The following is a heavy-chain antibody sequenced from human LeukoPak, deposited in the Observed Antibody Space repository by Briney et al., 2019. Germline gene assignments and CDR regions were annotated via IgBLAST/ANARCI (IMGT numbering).Heavy chain of an antibody. Sequence: SETLSLTCTVSGGSISSSSYYWGWIRQPPGKGLEWIGSIYYSGSTYYNPSLKSRVTISVDTSKNQFSLKLSSVTAADTAVYYCARHGDSSGYLPLTLGPDYWGQGTLVTVSS. J-gene: IGHJ4*02. D-gene: IGHD3-22*01. CDR1: GGSISSSSYY. CDR2: IYYSGST. CDR3: ARHGDSSGYLPLTLGPDY. V-gene: IGHV4-39*01.